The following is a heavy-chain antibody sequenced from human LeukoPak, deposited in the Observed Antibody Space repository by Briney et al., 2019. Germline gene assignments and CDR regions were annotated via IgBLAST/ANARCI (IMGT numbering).Heavy chain of an antibody. CDR3: ARDVDPGIAVAGSFDY. CDR2: ISYDGSNK. Sequence: GRSLRLSCAASGFTFSSYAMHWVRQAPGKGLEWVAVISYDGSNKYYADSVKGRFTISRDNSKNTLYLQMNSLRAEDTAVYYCARDVDPGIAVAGSFDYWGQGTLVTVSS. D-gene: IGHD6-19*01. V-gene: IGHV3-30-3*01. J-gene: IGHJ4*02. CDR1: GFTFSSYA.